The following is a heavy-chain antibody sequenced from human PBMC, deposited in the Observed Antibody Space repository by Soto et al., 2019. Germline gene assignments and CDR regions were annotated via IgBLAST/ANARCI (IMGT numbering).Heavy chain of an antibody. Sequence: SETLSLTCTVSGGSISSYYWSWIRQPPGKGLEWIGYIYYSGSTNYNPSLKSRVTISVDTSKNQFSLKLSSVTAADTAVYYCARVPRPQNYYGMDVWGQGTTVTVSS. CDR1: GGSISSYY. V-gene: IGHV4-59*01. J-gene: IGHJ6*02. CDR3: ARVPRPQNYYGMDV. CDR2: IYYSGST.